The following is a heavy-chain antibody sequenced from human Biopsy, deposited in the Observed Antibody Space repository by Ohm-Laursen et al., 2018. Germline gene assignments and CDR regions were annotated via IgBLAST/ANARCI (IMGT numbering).Heavy chain of an antibody. V-gene: IGHV4-59*01. CDR3: ARDRGSGWTDY. CDR1: GYSMSTYY. J-gene: IGHJ4*02. CDR2: IYYSGST. Sequence: GTLSLTCSVSGYSMSTYYWSWIRQSPGEGLEWIGHIYYSGSTNYNPSLQSRVVMSIGTSKNQFSLRLNSVTAADTATYYCARDRGSGWTDYWGQGTLVTVSS. D-gene: IGHD6-19*01.